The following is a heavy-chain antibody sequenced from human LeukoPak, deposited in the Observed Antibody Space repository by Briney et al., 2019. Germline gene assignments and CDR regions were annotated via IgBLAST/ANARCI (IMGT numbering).Heavy chain of an antibody. Sequence: GGSLRLSCAASGFTFSSYAMSWVRQAPGKGLEWVSAISGSGGSTYYADSVKGRFTISRDNSKNTLYLQMNSLRAEDTAVYYCAKNAGYYDSSGSNWFDPWGQGTLVTVSS. J-gene: IGHJ5*02. CDR2: ISGSGGST. CDR1: GFTFSSYA. V-gene: IGHV3-23*01. D-gene: IGHD3-22*01. CDR3: AKNAGYYDSSGSNWFDP.